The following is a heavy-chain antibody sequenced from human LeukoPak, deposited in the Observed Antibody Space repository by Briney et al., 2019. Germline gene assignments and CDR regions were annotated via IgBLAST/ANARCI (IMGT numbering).Heavy chain of an antibody. CDR3: ARGGYGSGSPWSY. CDR2: IYYSGST. V-gene: IGHV4-59*01. D-gene: IGHD3-10*01. CDR1: GGSISSYY. J-gene: IGHJ4*02. Sequence: PSETLSLTCTVSGGSISSYYWSWIRQPPGKGLEWIGHIYYSGSTNYNPSLKSRVTISVDTSKNQFSLKLSSVTAADTAVYYCARGGYGSGSPWSYWGQGTLVTVSS.